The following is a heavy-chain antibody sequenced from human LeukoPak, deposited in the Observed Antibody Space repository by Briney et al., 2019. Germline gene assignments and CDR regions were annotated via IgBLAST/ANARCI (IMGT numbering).Heavy chain of an antibody. V-gene: IGHV4-4*07. CDR1: GGSISYYY. J-gene: IGHJ4*02. Sequence: PSETLSLTCTVSGGSISYYYWSWIRQPAGTGLEWIGRIYTSGSTNYNPSLKSRVTMSVDTSKNQFSLKLSSVTAADTAVYYCARDLEIWSGYYLDYWGQGTLVTVSS. CDR2: IYTSGST. CDR3: ARDLEIWSGYYLDY. D-gene: IGHD3-3*01.